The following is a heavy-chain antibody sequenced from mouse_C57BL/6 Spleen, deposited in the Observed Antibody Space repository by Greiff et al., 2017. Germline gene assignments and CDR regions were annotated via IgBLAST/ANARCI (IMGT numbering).Heavy chain of an antibody. Sequence: EVKLMESGGGLVQPKGSLKLSCAASGFSFNTYAMNWVRQAPGQGLEWVARIRSKSNNYATYYADSVKDRFTISRDDSESMLYLQMNNLKTEDTAMYYCVRHADYGYAMDYWGQGTSVTVSS. CDR2: IRSKSNNYAT. CDR1: GFSFNTYA. V-gene: IGHV10-1*01. D-gene: IGHD2-4*01. CDR3: VRHADYGYAMDY. J-gene: IGHJ4*01.